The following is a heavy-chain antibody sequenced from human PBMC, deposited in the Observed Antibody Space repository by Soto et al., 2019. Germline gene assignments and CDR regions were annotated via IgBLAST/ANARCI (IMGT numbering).Heavy chain of an antibody. D-gene: IGHD1-26*01. CDR3: TRGGGWESDY. CDR2: IEQDGSEK. J-gene: IGHJ4*02. Sequence: EVQLVESGGNLVQPGGSLRLSCAASGFAFSGFWMTWVRQAPGQGLEWVANIEQDGSEKNDLDSVKGRFTISRDNAKNSLYLQMNSLQVEVTAVYYCTRGGGWESDYWGQGTLVTVSS. CDR1: GFAFSGFW. V-gene: IGHV3-7*05.